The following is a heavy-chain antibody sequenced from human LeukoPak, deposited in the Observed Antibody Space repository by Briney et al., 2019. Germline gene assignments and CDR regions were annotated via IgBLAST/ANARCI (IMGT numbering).Heavy chain of an antibody. V-gene: IGHV3-23*01. CDR3: AKAGALWFGESLFDY. Sequence: PGGSLRLSCAASGFTFSSYAMSWVRQAPGKGLEWVSAISGSGGSTYYADSVKGRFTISRDNSKNTLYLQMNSLRAEDTAVYYCAKAGALWFGESLFDYWGQGTLVTVSS. CDR2: ISGSGGST. J-gene: IGHJ4*02. CDR1: GFTFSSYA. D-gene: IGHD3-10*01.